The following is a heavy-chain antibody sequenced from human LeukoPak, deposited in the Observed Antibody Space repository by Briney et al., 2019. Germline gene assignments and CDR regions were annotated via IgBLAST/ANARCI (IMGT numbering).Heavy chain of an antibody. V-gene: IGHV3-7*03. Sequence: GGSLRLSCAASGFTLSRFWMSWVRQTPGKGLEWVANIKQDGSEDYYVDSVKGRFTISRDNAKNSLYLQMNSLRAGDTAVYYCAKAPGGSYYDFDYWGQGTLVTVSS. CDR1: GFTLSRFW. D-gene: IGHD1-26*01. CDR3: AKAPGGSYYDFDY. CDR2: IKQDGSED. J-gene: IGHJ4*02.